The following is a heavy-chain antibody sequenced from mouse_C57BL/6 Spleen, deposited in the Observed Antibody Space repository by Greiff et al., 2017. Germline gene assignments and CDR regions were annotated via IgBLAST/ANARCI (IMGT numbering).Heavy chain of an antibody. D-gene: IGHD2-1*01. J-gene: IGHJ1*03. V-gene: IGHV5-9-1*02. CDR3: TRVDYGNFWYFDV. CDR2: ISSGGDYI. CDR1: GFTFSSYA. Sequence: EVMLVESGEGLVKPGGSLKLSCAASGFTFSSYAMSWVRQTPEKRLEWVAYISSGGDYIYYADTVKGRFTISRDNARNTLYLQMSSLKSEDTAMYYCTRVDYGNFWYFDVWGTGTTVTVSS.